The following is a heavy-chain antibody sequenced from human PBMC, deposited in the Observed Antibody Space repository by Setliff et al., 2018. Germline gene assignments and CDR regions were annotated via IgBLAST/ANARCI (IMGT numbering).Heavy chain of an antibody. CDR1: GGSISSGGYY. Sequence: SLTCPVSGGSISSGGYYWSWIRQHPGKGLEWIGYIYYSGSTYYNPSLKSRVTISVDTSKNQFSLKLSSVTAADTAVYYCARDNNPGYRGYWGRFDYWGQGTLVTVSS. J-gene: IGHJ4*02. CDR2: IYYSGST. CDR3: ARDNNPGYRGYWGRFDY. V-gene: IGHV4-31*03. D-gene: IGHD3-16*02.